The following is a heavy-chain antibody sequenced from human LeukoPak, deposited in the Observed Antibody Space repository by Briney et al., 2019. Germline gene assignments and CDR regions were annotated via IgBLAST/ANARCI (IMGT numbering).Heavy chain of an antibody. CDR3: AREWGRIAVAGGPGY. V-gene: IGHV3-33*01. CDR1: GFIFSNYG. J-gene: IGHJ4*02. CDR2: IWYDGKTK. D-gene: IGHD6-19*01. Sequence: PGGSLRLSCEASGFIFSNYGMHWVRQAPGKGLEWVALIWYDGKTKFYADSVKGRFTISRDNSGNTLFLQMSSLRVEDTAIYYCAREWGRIAVAGGPGYWGQGALVTVSS.